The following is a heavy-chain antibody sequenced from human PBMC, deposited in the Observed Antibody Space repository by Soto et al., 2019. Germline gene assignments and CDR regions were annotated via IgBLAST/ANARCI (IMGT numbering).Heavy chain of an antibody. CDR2: IYYSGST. V-gene: IGHV4-59*01. D-gene: IGHD1-20*01. CDR3: ARRYGRNFDY. Sequence: PSETLSLTCTVSGGSISSYYWSWIRQPPGKGLEWIGYIYYSGSTNYNPSLKSRVTISVDTSKIQFSLKLSSVTAADTAVYYCARRYGRNFDYWGQGTLVTVSS. J-gene: IGHJ4*02. CDR1: GGSISSYY.